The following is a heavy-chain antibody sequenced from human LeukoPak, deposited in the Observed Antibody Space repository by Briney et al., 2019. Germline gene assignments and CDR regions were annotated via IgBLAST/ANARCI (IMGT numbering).Heavy chain of an antibody. CDR1: GFTFSGYA. D-gene: IGHD2-2*01. V-gene: IGHV3-23*01. CDR2: ISGSGGST. Sequence: GGSLRLSCAASGFTFSGYAMTWVRQAPGKGLEWVSGISGSGGSTYYADSVKGRFTISRDNSNNTLYLQMNSLRAEDTAVYYCATCSGSSWYAFDASDIWGQGTMVTVSS. J-gene: IGHJ3*02. CDR3: ATCSGSSWYAFDASDI.